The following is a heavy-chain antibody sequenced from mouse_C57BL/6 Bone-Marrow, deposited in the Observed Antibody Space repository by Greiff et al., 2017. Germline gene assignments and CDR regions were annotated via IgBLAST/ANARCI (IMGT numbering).Heavy chain of an antibody. D-gene: IGHD2-3*01. CDR1: GFTFSDYG. V-gene: IGHV5-17*01. J-gene: IGHJ2*01. Sequence: EVNLVESGGGLVKPGGSLKLSCAASGFTFSDYGMHWVRQAPEKGLEWVAYISSGSSTIYYADTVKGRFTISRDNAKNTLFLQMTSLRSEDTAMYYCAREVRWLLPYYFDYWGQGTTLTVSS. CDR3: AREVRWLLPYYFDY. CDR2: ISSGSSTI.